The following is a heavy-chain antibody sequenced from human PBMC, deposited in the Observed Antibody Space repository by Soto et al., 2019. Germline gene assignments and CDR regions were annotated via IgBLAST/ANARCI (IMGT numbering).Heavy chain of an antibody. CDR1: GGYFRPHY. CDR3: ARYYFDTGGYSNLFDP. Sequence: ASETLSLTCTVSGGYFRPHYWSWIRQPPGKGLEWVGYIYYAGSTSYNPSLRGRVTISVDTSKNHLSLKLSSVTAADTAVYYCARYYFDTGGYSNLFDPWGQGILVTSPQ. CDR2: IYYAGST. V-gene: IGHV4-59*11. D-gene: IGHD3-22*01. J-gene: IGHJ5*02.